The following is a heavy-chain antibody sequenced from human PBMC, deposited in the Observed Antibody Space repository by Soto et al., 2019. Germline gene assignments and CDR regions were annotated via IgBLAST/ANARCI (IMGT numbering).Heavy chain of an antibody. V-gene: IGHV1-58*02. D-gene: IGHD6-13*01. J-gene: IGHJ4*02. CDR3: AANPAYSSSPSYQGVPNPADSFYFDY. Sequence: QMQLVQSGPEVKKPGTSVKVSCKASGFTFTSSAMQWVRQARGQRLEWIGWIVVGSGNTNYAQKFQERVTITRDMSTSTAYMELSSLRSEDTAVYYCAANPAYSSSPSYQGVPNPADSFYFDYWGQGSLVTVSS. CDR2: IVVGSGNT. CDR1: GFTFTSSA.